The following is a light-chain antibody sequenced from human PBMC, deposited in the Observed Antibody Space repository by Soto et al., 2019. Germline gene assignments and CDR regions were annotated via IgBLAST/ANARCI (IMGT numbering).Light chain of an antibody. CDR1: QSVSNNY. CDR2: GAS. CDR3: QQYGSSGT. V-gene: IGKV3-20*01. Sequence: EIGWTQSPGTLSLSPGERATLSCRASQSVSNNYLAWYQQKPGQAPRLLIYGASNRATGIPDRFSGSGSGTDFTLTISRLEPEDFAVYYCQQYGSSGTFGQGTKVDI. J-gene: IGKJ1*01.